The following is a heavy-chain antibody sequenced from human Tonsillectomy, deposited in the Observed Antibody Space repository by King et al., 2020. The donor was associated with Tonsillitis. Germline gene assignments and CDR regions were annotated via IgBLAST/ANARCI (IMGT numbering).Heavy chain of an antibody. CDR1: GGSFSGFY. CDR2: INHSGST. D-gene: IGHD4-17*01. J-gene: IGHJ5*02. V-gene: IGHV4-34*01. CDR3: ARSRGDYDDNSWFDP. Sequence: VQLQQWGAGLLKPSETLSLTCAVYGGSFSGFYWSWVRQPPGKGLEWIGEINHSGSTNYNSSLKSRVTISVDTSKNQFSLKLRSVTAADTAVYYCARSRGDYDDNSWFDPWGQGTLVTVSS.